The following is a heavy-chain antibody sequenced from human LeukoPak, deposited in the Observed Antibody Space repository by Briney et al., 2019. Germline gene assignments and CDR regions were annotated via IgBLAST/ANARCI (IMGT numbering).Heavy chain of an antibody. V-gene: IGHV3-33*01. CDR2: IWYDGSNK. J-gene: IGHJ3*02. CDR3: ARRMYYYDSSGYKTDDAFDI. Sequence: GGSLRLSCAASGFTFSSYGMHWVRQAPGKGLEWVAVIWYDGSNKYYADSVKGRFTISRDNSKNTLYLQMNSLRAEDTAVYYCARRMYYYDSSGYKTDDAFDIWGQGTMVTVSS. D-gene: IGHD3-22*01. CDR1: GFTFSSYG.